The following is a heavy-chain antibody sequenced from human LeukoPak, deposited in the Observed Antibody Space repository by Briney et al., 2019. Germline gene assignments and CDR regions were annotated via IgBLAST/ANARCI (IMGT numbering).Heavy chain of an antibody. CDR1: GFTFSIYG. J-gene: IGHJ6*02. V-gene: IGHV3-30*18. Sequence: PGGSLRLSCAASGFTFSIYGMHWVRQAPGKRLEWLAVISEDGSYKQYADSVKGRFTISRDNSQKTLYLQMYSLRVEDTAVYHCAKDSSSSNYYHGMDVWGQGTTVTVSS. D-gene: IGHD6-13*01. CDR2: ISEDGSYK. CDR3: AKDSSSSNYYHGMDV.